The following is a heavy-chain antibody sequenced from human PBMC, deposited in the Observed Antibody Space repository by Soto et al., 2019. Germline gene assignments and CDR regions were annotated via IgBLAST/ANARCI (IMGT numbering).Heavy chain of an antibody. CDR2: IYHGGTT. CDR3: ARVHVMVVAGSTFDY. V-gene: IGHV4-38-2*01. CDR1: GYYISSGSY. Sequence: PSETLSLTCPVSGYYISSGSYWAWIRQPPGKGPEWIASIYHGGTTFYNPSLKSRITISVDTSNNQFSLKLTSVTAADTAVYYCARVHVMVVAGSTFDYWGHGTLVTVSS. J-gene: IGHJ4*01. D-gene: IGHD6-19*01.